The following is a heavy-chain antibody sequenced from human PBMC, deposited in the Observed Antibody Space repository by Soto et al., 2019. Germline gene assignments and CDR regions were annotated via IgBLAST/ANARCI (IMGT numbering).Heavy chain of an antibody. CDR3: ASVIGLHYIDY. Sequence: ASVRVSSWASGYTFTTCAIHWVRQAPGQRLEWMGWINAGNGNTKYSQKFQGRVTITRDTSASTAYMELSSLRSEDTAVYYSASVIGLHYIDYWGQGTLVTVSS. CDR1: GYTFTTCA. V-gene: IGHV1-3*01. J-gene: IGHJ4*02. CDR2: INAGNGNT.